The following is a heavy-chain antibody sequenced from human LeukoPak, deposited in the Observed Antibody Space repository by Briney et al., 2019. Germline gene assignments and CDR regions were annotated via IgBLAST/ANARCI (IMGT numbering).Heavy chain of an antibody. V-gene: IGHV4-59*01. Sequence: SETLSLTCTVSGGSISSYYWSWIRQPPGKGLEWIGYIYYSGSTNYNPSLKSRVTISVDTSKNQFSLKLSSVTAADTAVYYCARHDSGSYYAFFDYWGQGTLVTVSS. D-gene: IGHD1-26*01. CDR3: ARHDSGSYYAFFDY. CDR2: IYYSGST. J-gene: IGHJ4*02. CDR1: GGSISSYY.